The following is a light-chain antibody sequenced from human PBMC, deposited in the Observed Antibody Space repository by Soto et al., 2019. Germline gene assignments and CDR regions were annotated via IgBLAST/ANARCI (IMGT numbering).Light chain of an antibody. Sequence: DIQMTHSPSTLSASVGDRVTITSRASQSISSWLAWYQQKPGQAHKILIYKASSLESGVPSRFSGGVSGTEFTLTISSQQLDDFSTNYCQQYNTYPRTFGQGTKVEI. CDR1: QSISSW. V-gene: IGKV1-5*03. J-gene: IGKJ1*01. CDR2: KAS. CDR3: QQYNTYPRT.